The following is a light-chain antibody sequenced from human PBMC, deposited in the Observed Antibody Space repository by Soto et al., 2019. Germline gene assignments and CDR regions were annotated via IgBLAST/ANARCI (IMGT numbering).Light chain of an antibody. J-gene: IGKJ2*01. Sequence: DIQLTQSPSSVSASVGDRVTISCRASQGIGNWLAWYQQKPGKAPNLLIYATSSLQSGASSRFSGAGSGTDFTLTISSLQAEDCATYLCQQANSFPYTFGQGTKVE. CDR1: QGIGNW. V-gene: IGKV1-12*01. CDR2: ATS. CDR3: QQANSFPYT.